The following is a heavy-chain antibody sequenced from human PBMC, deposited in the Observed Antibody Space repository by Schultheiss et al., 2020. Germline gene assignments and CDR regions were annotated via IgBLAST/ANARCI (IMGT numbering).Heavy chain of an antibody. V-gene: IGHV3-23*01. D-gene: IGHD3-10*01. Sequence: GESLKISCAASGFTFSSDAMSWVRQAPGKGLEWVSAISGSGGSTYYADSVKGRFTISRDNSKNTLYLQMNSLRAEVTAVYYCAKFLGDDYDSGRSFDYWVQGTRVSVSS. CDR1: GFTFSSDA. CDR3: AKFLGDDYDSGRSFDY. J-gene: IGHJ4*02. CDR2: ISGSGGST.